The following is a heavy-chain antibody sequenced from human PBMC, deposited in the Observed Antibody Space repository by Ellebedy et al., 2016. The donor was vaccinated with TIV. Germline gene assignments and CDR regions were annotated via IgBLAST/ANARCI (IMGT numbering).Heavy chain of an antibody. CDR2: IYYSGST. V-gene: IGHV4-39*07. J-gene: IGHJ4*02. Sequence: SETLSLTXTVSGGSISSSSYYWGWIRQPPGKGLEWIGSIYYSGSTYYNPSLKSRVTISVDTSKNQFSLKLTSVTAADTAVYYCARGTVALQPLKYFDSWGRGTLVTVSS. CDR3: ARGTVALQPLKYFDS. CDR1: GGSISSSSYY. D-gene: IGHD6-19*01.